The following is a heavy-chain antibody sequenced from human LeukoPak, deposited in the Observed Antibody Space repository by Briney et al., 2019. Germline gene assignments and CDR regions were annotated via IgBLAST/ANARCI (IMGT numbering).Heavy chain of an antibody. Sequence: NSSETLSLTCTVSGASITSYYWNWIRQPPGKGLEWIGYFYYSGSDNYNPSLKSRITISVDTSKNQFSLELSSVTAADTAVYYCVRGYCSGATCYPFDYWGQGTLVTVSS. CDR2: FYYSGSD. CDR3: VRGYCSGATCYPFDY. J-gene: IGHJ4*02. CDR1: GASITSYY. V-gene: IGHV4-59*01. D-gene: IGHD2-15*01.